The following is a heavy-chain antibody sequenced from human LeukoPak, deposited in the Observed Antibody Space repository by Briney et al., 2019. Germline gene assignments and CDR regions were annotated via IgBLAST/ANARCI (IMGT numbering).Heavy chain of an antibody. CDR2: INWNGGST. V-gene: IGHV3-20*04. D-gene: IGHD3-22*01. CDR1: GFTFDDYG. J-gene: IGHJ4*02. Sequence: GGSLRLSCAASGFTFDDYGMSWVRQAPGKGLEWVSGINWNGGSTGYADSVKGRFTISRDNAKNTLYLQMNSLRAEDTAVYYCAKDSYSSSGYYYEFDYWGQGTLVTVSS. CDR3: AKDSYSSSGYYYEFDY.